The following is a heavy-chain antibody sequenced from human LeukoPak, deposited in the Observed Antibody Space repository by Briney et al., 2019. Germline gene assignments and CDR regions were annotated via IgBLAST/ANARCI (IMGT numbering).Heavy chain of an antibody. V-gene: IGHV1-8*03. CDR3: ARGHVSGGGLYYFNS. CDR2: MNPNNGKT. Sequence: GDSVEVSCKASGYIFTSLDINWVRQAPGQGLEWMGWMNPNNGKTAYAQKFQGRVTITRNTAITTAYMELSSLRSDDTAVYYCARGHVSGGGLYYFNSWGQGTLVTVSS. D-gene: IGHD2-8*02. J-gene: IGHJ4*02. CDR1: GYIFTSLD.